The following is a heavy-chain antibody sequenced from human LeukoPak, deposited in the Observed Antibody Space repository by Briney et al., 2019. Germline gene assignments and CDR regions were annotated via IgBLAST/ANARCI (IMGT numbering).Heavy chain of an antibody. V-gene: IGHV3-9*01. J-gene: IGHJ6*02. Sequence: GGSLRLSCAASGFTFDDYAMHWVRQAPGKGLGWVSGISWNSGSIGYADSVKGRFTISRDNAKNSLYLQMSSLRAEDTALYYCAKSQRPYAIYGMDVWGQGTTVTVSS. CDR2: ISWNSGSI. CDR1: GFTFDDYA. D-gene: IGHD2-2*01. CDR3: AKSQRPYAIYGMDV.